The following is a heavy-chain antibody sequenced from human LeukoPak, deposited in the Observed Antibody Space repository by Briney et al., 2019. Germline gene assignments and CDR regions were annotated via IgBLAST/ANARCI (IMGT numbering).Heavy chain of an antibody. CDR2: ISAYNGNT. CDR1: GYTFTSYG. J-gene: IGHJ4*02. Sequence: ASVKVSCKASGYTFTSYGISWVRQAPGQGLECMGWISAYNGNTNYAQKLQGRVTMTTDTSTSTAYMELRSLRSDDTAVYYCAKEMAPYCGGDCYPFDYWGQGTLVTVSS. V-gene: IGHV1-18*01. CDR3: AKEMAPYCGGDCYPFDY. D-gene: IGHD2-21*02.